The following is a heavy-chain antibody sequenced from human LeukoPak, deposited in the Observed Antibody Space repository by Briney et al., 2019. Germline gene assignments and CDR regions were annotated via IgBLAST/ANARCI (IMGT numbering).Heavy chain of an antibody. D-gene: IGHD6-13*01. CDR1: GYTFTSYY. V-gene: IGHV1-46*01. CDR3: AREGVTAAESAFDY. J-gene: IGHJ4*02. CDR2: INPSGGST. Sequence: ASVKVSCKASGYTFTSYYMHWVRQAPGQGLEWMGIINPSGGSTSYAQKFQGRVTMTRDTSTSTAYMELRSLRSDDTAVYYCAREGVTAAESAFDYWGQGTLVTVSS.